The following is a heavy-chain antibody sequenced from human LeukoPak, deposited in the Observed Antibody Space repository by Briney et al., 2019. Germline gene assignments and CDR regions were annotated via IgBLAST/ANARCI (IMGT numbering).Heavy chain of an antibody. CDR1: GFTFSSYW. D-gene: IGHD2/OR15-2a*01. J-gene: IGHJ4*02. Sequence: GGSLRLSCAASGFTFSSYWMHWVRQAPGKGLVWVSRISTDGSRTIYADSVKGRFTISRNNAKKTLHLQMNSLRAEDTAVYYCAIDEYHDYGDSWGQGTLVTVSS. CDR2: ISTDGSRT. CDR3: AIDEYHDYGDS. V-gene: IGHV3-74*01.